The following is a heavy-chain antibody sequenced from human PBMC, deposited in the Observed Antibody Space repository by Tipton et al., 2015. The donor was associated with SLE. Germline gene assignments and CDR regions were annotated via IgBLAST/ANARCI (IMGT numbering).Heavy chain of an antibody. Sequence: TLSLTCAVYGGSISSSSSYYWAWIRQPPGKGVEWIGYIYYTGSTYYNPSLKSRITISVDTSKNQFSLKLNSVTAADTAVYYCAREEWAIGQLVAWGQGTLVTVSS. CDR1: GGSISSSSSYY. J-gene: IGHJ5*02. V-gene: IGHV4-30-4*08. CDR2: IYYTGST. D-gene: IGHD6-6*01. CDR3: AREEWAIGQLVA.